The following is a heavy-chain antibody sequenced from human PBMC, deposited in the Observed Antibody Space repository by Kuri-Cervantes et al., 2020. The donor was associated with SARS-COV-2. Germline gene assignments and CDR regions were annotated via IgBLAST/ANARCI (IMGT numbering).Heavy chain of an antibody. CDR2: ISAYNGNT. CDR3: ARVGLMITFGGVIVIPPDY. J-gene: IGHJ4*02. V-gene: IGHV1-18*01. D-gene: IGHD3-16*02. CDR1: GYTFTSYG. Sequence: ASVKVSCKASGYTFTSYGISWVRQAPGQGLEWMGWISAYNGNTNCAQKLQGRVTVTTDTSTSTAYMELRSLRSDDTAVYYCARVGLMITFGGVIVIPPDYWGQGTLVTVSS.